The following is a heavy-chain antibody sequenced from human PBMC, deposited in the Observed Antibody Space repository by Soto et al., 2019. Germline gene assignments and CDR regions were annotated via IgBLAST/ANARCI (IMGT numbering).Heavy chain of an antibody. V-gene: IGHV4-59*08. J-gene: IGHJ4*02. CDR2: IYYSGST. CDR1: GGSISSYY. CDR3: ARLGVCSGGSCYYPYYFDY. Sequence: QVQLQESGPGLVKPSETLSLTCTVSGGSISSYYWSWIRQPPGKGLEWIGYIYYSGSTNYNPSLKSRVTISVDTSKNQCSLKLSSVTAADTAVYYCARLGVCSGGSCYYPYYFDYWGQGTLVTVSS. D-gene: IGHD2-15*01.